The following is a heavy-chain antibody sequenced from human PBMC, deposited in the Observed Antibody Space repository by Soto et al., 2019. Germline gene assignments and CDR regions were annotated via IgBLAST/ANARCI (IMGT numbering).Heavy chain of an antibody. V-gene: IGHV3-21*01. J-gene: IGHJ4*02. CDR1: GFAFRSYN. Sequence: EVQLVESGGGLVKPGGSLTLSCAASGFAFRSYNMNWVCQAPGKGLEWVASISSGSSNIYYADSVKGRFTISRDNAKNSLYLQMDSLRAEDSAVYYCASATVVTATFDFWGQGTLVTVSS. CDR2: ISSGSSNI. D-gene: IGHD2-21*02. CDR3: ASATVVTATFDF.